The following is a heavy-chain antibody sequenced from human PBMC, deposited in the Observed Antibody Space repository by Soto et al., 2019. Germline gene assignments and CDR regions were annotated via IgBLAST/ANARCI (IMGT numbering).Heavy chain of an antibody. CDR2: ISYDGSNK. CDR3: AKDQSGPPTLYDSSGYHYPTYYY. J-gene: IGHJ4*02. CDR1: GFTFSSYG. V-gene: IGHV3-30*18. D-gene: IGHD3-22*01. Sequence: GGSLRLSCAASGFTFSSYGMHWVRQAPGKGLEWVAVISYDGSNKYYADSVKGRFTISRDNSKNTLYLQMNSLRAEDTAVYYCAKDQSGPPTLYDSSGYHYPTYYYWGQGTLVTVSS.